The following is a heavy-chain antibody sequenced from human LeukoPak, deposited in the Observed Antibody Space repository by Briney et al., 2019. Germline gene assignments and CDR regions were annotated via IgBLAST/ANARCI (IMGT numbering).Heavy chain of an antibody. CDR2: IVVGSGNT. V-gene: IGHV1-58*02. J-gene: IGHJ4*02. CDR1: GFTFTSSA. Sequence: SVKVSCKASGFTFTSSAMQWVRQARGQRLEWIGWIVVGSGNTNYAQKFQERVTITRDMSTSTAYMELRSLRSDDTAVYYCARGRYNWKFDYWGQGTLVTVSS. CDR3: ARGRYNWKFDY. D-gene: IGHD1-20*01.